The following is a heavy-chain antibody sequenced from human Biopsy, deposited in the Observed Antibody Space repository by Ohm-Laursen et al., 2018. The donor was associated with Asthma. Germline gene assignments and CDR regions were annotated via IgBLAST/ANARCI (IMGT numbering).Heavy chain of an antibody. Sequence: SLRLSCAASGFTFNSYWMSWVRQPPGKGLEWVSVIYSGGGTYYADSVQGRVTISRDNSKNTLSLQMNSLRAEDTAVYYCARAYGGSFFSGSFDIWGQGTMVTVSS. V-gene: IGHV3-53*01. CDR1: GFTFNSYW. J-gene: IGHJ3*02. CDR3: ARAYGGSFFSGSFDI. CDR2: IYSGGGT. D-gene: IGHD4-23*01.